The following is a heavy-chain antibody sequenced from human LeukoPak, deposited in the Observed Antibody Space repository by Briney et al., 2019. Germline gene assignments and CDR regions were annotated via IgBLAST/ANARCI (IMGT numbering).Heavy chain of an antibody. CDR2: IYTSGST. J-gene: IGHJ4*02. CDR3: ATTYSGSPTIDY. CDR1: GDSITSYY. D-gene: IGHD1-26*01. V-gene: IGHV4-59*05. Sequence: PSETLSLTCTVSGDSITSYYWSWIRQPAGKGLEWIGRIYTSGSTYYNPSLKSRVTISVDTSKNQFSLKLSSVTAADTAVYYCATTYSGSPTIDYWGQGTLVTVSS.